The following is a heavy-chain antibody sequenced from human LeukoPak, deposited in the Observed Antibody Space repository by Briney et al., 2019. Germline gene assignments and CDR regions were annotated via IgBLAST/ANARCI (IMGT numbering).Heavy chain of an antibody. CDR3: ARPAYLGYCSSTSCHDAFDI. CDR1: GYSFTSYW. Sequence: KRGESLKISCKGSGYSFTSYWIGWVRQMPGKGLEWMGIIYPGDSDTRYSPSLQGQVTISADKSISTAYLQWSSLKASDTAMYYCARPAYLGYCSSTSCHDAFDIWGQGTMVTVSS. J-gene: IGHJ3*02. CDR2: IYPGDSDT. V-gene: IGHV5-51*01. D-gene: IGHD2-2*01.